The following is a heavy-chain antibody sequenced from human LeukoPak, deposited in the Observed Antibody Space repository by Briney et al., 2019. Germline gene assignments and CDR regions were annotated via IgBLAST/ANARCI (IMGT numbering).Heavy chain of an antibody. J-gene: IGHJ5*02. D-gene: IGHD6-13*01. CDR3: ARDKARRSSSWYGHWFDP. CDR1: GGSISSYY. Sequence: PSETLSLTCTVSGGSISSYYWSWIRQPPGKGLEWIGYFYYSGSTNYNPSLKSRVTISVDTSKNQFSLKLSSVTAADTAVYYCARDKARRSSSWYGHWFDPWSQRTLVTVSS. CDR2: FYYSGST. V-gene: IGHV4-59*01.